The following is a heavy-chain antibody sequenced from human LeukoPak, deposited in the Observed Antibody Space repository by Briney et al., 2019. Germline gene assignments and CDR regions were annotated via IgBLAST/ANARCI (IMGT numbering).Heavy chain of an antibody. V-gene: IGHV4-4*07. D-gene: IGHD6-19*01. CDR3: ATLEQWLGTLPPRGSLPSMGFNGMDV. CDR1: GGSISSYY. Sequence: SETLSLTCTVSGGSISSYYWSWIRQPAGKGLEWIGRIYTSGSTNYNPSLKSRVTISVDTSKNQFSLKLSSVTAADTAVYYCATLEQWLGTLPPRGSLPSMGFNGMDVWGQGNTVTVSS. J-gene: IGHJ6*01. CDR2: IYTSGST.